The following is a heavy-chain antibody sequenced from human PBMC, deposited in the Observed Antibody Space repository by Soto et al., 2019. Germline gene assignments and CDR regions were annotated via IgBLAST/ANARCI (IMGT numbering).Heavy chain of an antibody. J-gene: IGHJ4*02. CDR3: ATALDSYDNYYVRHDY. V-gene: IGHV3-7*03. CDR2: MKPDGSEK. D-gene: IGHD3-22*01. CDR1: GVTFSNYW. Sequence: GGSLRLSCAASGVTFSNYWMSWVRQAPGKGLEWVANMKPDGSEKYYVDSVRGRFTISRDNAQNSVDLQMNSLRAEDTAIYYCATALDSYDNYYVRHDYWGQGTMVTVYS.